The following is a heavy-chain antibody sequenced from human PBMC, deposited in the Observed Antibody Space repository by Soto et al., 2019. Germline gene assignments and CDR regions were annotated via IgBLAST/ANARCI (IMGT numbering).Heavy chain of an antibody. D-gene: IGHD6-13*01. J-gene: IGHJ4*02. CDR3: ARVMGSWTIDY. Sequence: SETLSLTCAVYGGSFSGYYWSWIRQPPGKGLEWIGEINHSGSTNYNPSLKSRVTISVDTSKNQFSLKLSSVTAADTAVYYCARVMGSWTIDYWGQGTLVTVSS. CDR2: INHSGST. CDR1: GGSFSGYY. V-gene: IGHV4-34*01.